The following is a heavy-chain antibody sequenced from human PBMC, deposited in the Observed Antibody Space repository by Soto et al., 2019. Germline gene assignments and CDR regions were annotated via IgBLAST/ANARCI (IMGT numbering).Heavy chain of an antibody. CDR2: ISSNGGST. CDR1: GFTFSSYA. Sequence: EVQLVESGGGLVQPGGSLRLSCSASGFTFSSYAMHWVRQAPGKGLEYVSAISSNGGSTYYADSVKGRFTISRDNSQNTLDLHMSSLRAEDTAVYDGVKPGSSSIYFDSWGQGALVTVSS. J-gene: IGHJ4*02. V-gene: IGHV3-64D*06. CDR3: VKPGSSSIYFDS. D-gene: IGHD1-26*01.